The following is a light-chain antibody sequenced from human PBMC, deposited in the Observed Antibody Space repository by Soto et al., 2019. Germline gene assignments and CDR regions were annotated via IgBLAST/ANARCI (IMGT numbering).Light chain of an antibody. J-gene: IGLJ1*01. V-gene: IGLV2-14*01. CDR2: NVN. CDR1: SGDVGAYDF. CDR3: ASFTNAYSYV. Sequence: QSVLTQPASVSGSPGQSITISCTATSGDVGAYDFVSWYQQHPGKAPRLMIYNVNNRPAGASNRFSGSKSGSTASLTISTLQAEDEADYYCASFTNAYSYVFGAGTKAPS.